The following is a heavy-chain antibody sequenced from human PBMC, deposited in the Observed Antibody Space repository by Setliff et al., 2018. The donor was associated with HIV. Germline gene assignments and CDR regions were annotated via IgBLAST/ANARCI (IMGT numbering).Heavy chain of an antibody. CDR3: ARGGTYDILTGYYHRYFDY. CDR2: ISSSSSYI. J-gene: IGHJ4*02. Sequence: GGSLRLSCAASGFTFSSYSMNWVRQAPGKGLEWVSSISSSSSYIYYADSVKGRFTISRDNAKNSLYLEMNSLRAEDTAVYYCARGGTYDILTGYYHRYFDYWGQGTLVTVSS. CDR1: GFTFSSYS. D-gene: IGHD3-9*01. V-gene: IGHV3-21*01.